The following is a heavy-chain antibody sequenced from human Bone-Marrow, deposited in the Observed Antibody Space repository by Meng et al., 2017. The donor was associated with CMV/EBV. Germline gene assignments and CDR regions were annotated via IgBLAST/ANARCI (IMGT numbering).Heavy chain of an antibody. J-gene: IGHJ4*02. V-gene: IGHV4-39*01. D-gene: IGHD2-2*01. CDR2: IYYSGST. Sequence: SETLSLTCTVSGGSISSSSYYWGWIRQPPGKGLEWIGSIYYSGSTYYNPSLKSRVTISVDTSKNQFSLKLSSVTAADTAVYYCARHADVVVPATPFDYWGQGTLVTVSS. CDR1: GGSISSSSYY. CDR3: ARHADVVVPATPFDY.